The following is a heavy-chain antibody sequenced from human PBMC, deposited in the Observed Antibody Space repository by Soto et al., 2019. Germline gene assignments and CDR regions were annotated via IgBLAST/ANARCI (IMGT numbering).Heavy chain of an antibody. J-gene: IGHJ6*02. CDR3: ATPDPELWFGELEPKPYYYGMDV. CDR2: IIPIFGTA. V-gene: IGHV1-69*01. CDR1: GGTFSSYA. Sequence: QVQLVQSGAEVKKPGSSVKVSCKASGGTFSSYAISWVRQAPGQGLEWMGGIIPIFGTANYAQKFQGRVTITADESTSAAYMELSSLRSEDTAVYYCATPDPELWFGELEPKPYYYGMDVLGQGTTVTVSS. D-gene: IGHD3-10*01.